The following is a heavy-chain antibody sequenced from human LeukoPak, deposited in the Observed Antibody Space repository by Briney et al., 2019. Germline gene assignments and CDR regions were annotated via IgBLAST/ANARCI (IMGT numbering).Heavy chain of an antibody. J-gene: IGHJ6*03. CDR1: GYTFTSYD. V-gene: IGHV1-8*01. CDR2: MNPNSGNT. CDR3: ARCDSNYVYYYYYMDV. Sequence: ASVKVSCKASGYTFTSYDINWVRQATGQGLEWMGWMNPNSGNTGYAQKFQGRVTMTRNTSISTAYMELSSLRSEDTAVYYCARCDSNYVYYYYYMDVWGKGTTVTVSS. D-gene: IGHD4-11*01.